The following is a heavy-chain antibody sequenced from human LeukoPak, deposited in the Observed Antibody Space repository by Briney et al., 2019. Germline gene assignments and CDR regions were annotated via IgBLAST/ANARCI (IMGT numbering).Heavy chain of an antibody. J-gene: IGHJ5*02. CDR3: ARLGSSWTNWFDP. CDR2: ISGGSA. CDR1: GDSTSGYY. D-gene: IGHD6-13*01. V-gene: IGHV4-59*08. Sequence: SETLSLTCTVSGDSTSGYYWSWIRQPPGKGLEWIGYISGGSANYNPSLKSRVTISIDTSKNQFSLKLRSVTAADTAFYYCARLGSSWTNWFDPWGQGTLVTVSS.